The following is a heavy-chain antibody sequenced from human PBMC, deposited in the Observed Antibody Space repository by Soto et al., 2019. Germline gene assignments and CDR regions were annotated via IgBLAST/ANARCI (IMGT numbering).Heavy chain of an antibody. CDR1: GYTFTGYY. CDR3: AREGSSSWAYYFDY. J-gene: IGHJ4*02. V-gene: IGHV1-2*02. CDR2: INPNSGGT. Sequence: ASVKVSCKASGYTFTGYYMHWVRQAPGQGLEWMGWINPNSGGTNYAQKFQGRVTMTRDTSISTAYMELSRLRSDDTAVYYCAREGSSSWAYYFDYWGQGTLVTVYS. D-gene: IGHD6-13*01.